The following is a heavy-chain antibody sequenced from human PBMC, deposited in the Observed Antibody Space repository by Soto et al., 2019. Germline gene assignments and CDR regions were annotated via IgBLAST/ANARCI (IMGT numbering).Heavy chain of an antibody. D-gene: IGHD6-19*01. CDR2: ISSSSSTI. J-gene: IGHJ4*02. Sequence: EVQLVESGGTLVHPGGSLRLSCAASGFTFSSYNMNWVRKAPGKGLEWVAYISSSSSTIYYADSVKGRFTISRDNAKNSLYLQMNNLREEDTDVYYSARYLDQKVVAGIEAHWGQGTLVTVSS. CDR3: ARYLDQKVVAGIEAH. CDR1: GFTFSSYN. V-gene: IGHV3-48*02.